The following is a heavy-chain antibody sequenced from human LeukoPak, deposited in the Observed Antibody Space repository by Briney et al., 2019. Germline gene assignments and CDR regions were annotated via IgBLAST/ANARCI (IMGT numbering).Heavy chain of an antibody. Sequence: GSLRLSRAASGFTFNSYAMSWGRQAPGKGLEWVSAISGSGGSTYYADSVKGRFTISRDNSKNTLYLQMNSLRAEDTAVYYCAQAPHYYDSSGYYLRWGQGTLVTVSS. J-gene: IGHJ4*02. V-gene: IGHV3-23*01. D-gene: IGHD3-22*01. CDR3: AQAPHYYDSSGYYLR. CDR1: GFTFNSYA. CDR2: ISGSGGST.